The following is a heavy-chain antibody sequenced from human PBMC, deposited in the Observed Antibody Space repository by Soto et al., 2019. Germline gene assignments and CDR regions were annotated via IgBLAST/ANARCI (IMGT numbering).Heavy chain of an antibody. J-gene: IGHJ3*02. CDR3: AKATPPAYDYIWGSYRFSAFDI. V-gene: IGHV1-2*04. D-gene: IGHD3-16*02. CDR2: INPYSGGT. Sequence: ASVQVSCKASGYTFTGYYMHWVRQAPGQGLEWMGWINPYSGGTNYAQKFQGWVTMTRDTSISTAYMELSRLRSDDTAVYYCAKATPPAYDYIWGSYRFSAFDIWGQGTMVTVSS. CDR1: GYTFTGYY.